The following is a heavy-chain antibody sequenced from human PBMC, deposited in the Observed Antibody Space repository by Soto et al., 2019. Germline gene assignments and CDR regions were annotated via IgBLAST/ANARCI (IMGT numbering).Heavy chain of an antibody. CDR2: THHSGST. CDR1: GWSLSGNY. D-gene: IGHD2-21*02. CDR3: ARTTAAIHLNY. V-gene: IGHV4-34*01. Sequence: QAQLQQWGTGLLKPSETLSLTCAAYGWSLSGNYWCWIRQPPGKGLEWIGETHHSGSTAYNPSLKSRVTISVDTSRNQFSLKLNSVTAAETAVYYCARTTAAIHLNYWSQGTLVTVSS. J-gene: IGHJ4*02.